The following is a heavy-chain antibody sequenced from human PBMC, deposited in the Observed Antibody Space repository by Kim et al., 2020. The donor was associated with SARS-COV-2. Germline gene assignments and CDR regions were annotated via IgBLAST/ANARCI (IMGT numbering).Heavy chain of an antibody. Sequence: GGSLRLSCGASGFTFSMSAMAWVRQAPGKGLEWVSGISGSGSSTYYADSVKGRFTISRDNSKNTLYLQMNSLRAEDTAVYYCEKEEQQLVKYWGQGTLV. D-gene: IGHD6-13*01. V-gene: IGHV3-23*01. CDR1: GFTFSMSA. CDR3: EKEEQQLVKY. CDR2: ISGSGSST. J-gene: IGHJ4*02.